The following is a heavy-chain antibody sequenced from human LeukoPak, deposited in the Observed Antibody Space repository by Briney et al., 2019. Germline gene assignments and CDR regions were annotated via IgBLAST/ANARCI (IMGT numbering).Heavy chain of an antibody. CDR3: ARKTLVSSSGRYSDL. D-gene: IGHD6-6*01. CDR2: IYYSGST. J-gene: IGHJ2*01. CDR1: GGSISSYY. Sequence: SETLSLTCTVSGGSISSYYWSWIRQPPGKGLEWIGYIYYSGSTNYNPSLKSRVTISVDTSKNQFSLKLSSVTAADTAVYYCARKTLVSSSGRYSDLWGRGTLVTVSS. V-gene: IGHV4-59*01.